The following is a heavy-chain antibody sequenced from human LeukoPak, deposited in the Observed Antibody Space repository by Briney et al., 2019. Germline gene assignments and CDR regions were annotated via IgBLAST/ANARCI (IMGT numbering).Heavy chain of an antibody. CDR1: GFSFHIYA. CDR2: ISYDGNTE. V-gene: IGHV3-30*04. D-gene: IGHD1-1*01. Sequence: GSLRLSCAASGFSFHIYAKHWVRQAPGKGLEWVSLISYDGNTEYYADSVKGRFTISRDNSRNTLYLQMNSLRADDTAVYFCAKDLEQGTGKYFDYWGQGTLVTVSS. J-gene: IGHJ4*02. CDR3: AKDLEQGTGKYFDY.